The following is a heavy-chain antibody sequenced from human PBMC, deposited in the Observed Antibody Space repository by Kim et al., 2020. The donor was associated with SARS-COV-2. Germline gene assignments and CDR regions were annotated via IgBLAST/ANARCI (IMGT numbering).Heavy chain of an antibody. V-gene: IGHV6-1*01. CDR1: GDDISSNCVS. D-gene: IGHD3-10*01. Sequence: SQTLSLTCVISGDDISSNCVSLSWIRQSPSRGLAWLVRTYYRSKWFTYYAFSVQSLLTINPDTSKYHFSLPLNSVTPSDTAVYYCVSYTVCWHFYYWC. CDR2: TYYRSKWFT. CDR3: VSYTVCWHFYY. J-gene: IGHJ4*01.